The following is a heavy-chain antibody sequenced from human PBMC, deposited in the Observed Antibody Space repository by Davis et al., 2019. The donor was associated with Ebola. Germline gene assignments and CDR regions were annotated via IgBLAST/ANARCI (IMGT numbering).Heavy chain of an antibody. D-gene: IGHD6-13*01. J-gene: IGHJ4*02. V-gene: IGHV3-7*03. CDR1: GFTFSSSW. CDR2: IKADGSAK. CDR3: AKDMSSSSWYVDY. Sequence: GGSLRLSCAASGFTFSSSWMTWVRQAPEKGLEWVATIKADGSAKYYVDSVKGRFTISRDNVKNSLYLQMNSLRAEDTALYYCAKDMSSSSWYVDYWGQGTLVTVSS.